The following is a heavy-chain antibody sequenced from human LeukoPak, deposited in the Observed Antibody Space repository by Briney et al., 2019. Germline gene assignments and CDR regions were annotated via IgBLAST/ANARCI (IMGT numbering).Heavy chain of an antibody. Sequence: GGSLRISCAASGFTFSCYCMLWVRQAPGKGLVWVSRIDNDGSSANYADSVKGRFTISRDNAKNTLYLQMNSLRAEDTAVYYCARDSSSSEGDIDYWGQGTLVTVSS. CDR1: GFTFSCYC. CDR2: IDNDGSSA. D-gene: IGHD6-6*01. J-gene: IGHJ4*02. CDR3: ARDSSSSEGDIDY. V-gene: IGHV3-74*01.